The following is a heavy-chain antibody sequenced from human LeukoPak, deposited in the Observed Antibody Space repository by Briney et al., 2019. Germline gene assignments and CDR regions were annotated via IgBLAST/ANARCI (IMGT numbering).Heavy chain of an antibody. CDR1: GFTFSSYA. CDR2: ISGSGGST. V-gene: IGHV3-23*01. Sequence: GGSLRLSCAASGFTFSSYAMSWVRQAPGKGLEWVSAISGSGGSTYYADSVKGRFTISRDNAKNSLYLQMNSLRAEDTAVYYCARDSPHHSSGILPDYWGQGTLVTVSS. J-gene: IGHJ4*02. CDR3: ARDSPHHSSGILPDY. D-gene: IGHD6-19*01.